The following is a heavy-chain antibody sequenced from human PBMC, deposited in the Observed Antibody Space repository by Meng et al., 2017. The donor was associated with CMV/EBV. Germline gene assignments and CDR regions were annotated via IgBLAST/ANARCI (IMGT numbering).Heavy chain of an antibody. CDR3: MRQLGNEVDY. Sequence: SVTVSCKASGGTFSSYTISWVRQAPEQGLEWMGRIIPILGIANYAQKFQGRVTITADKSTSTAYMELSSLRSEDTAVYYCMRQLGNEVDYWGQGTLVTVSS. CDR1: GGTFSSYT. J-gene: IGHJ4*02. D-gene: IGHD6-6*01. CDR2: IIPILGIA. V-gene: IGHV1-69*02.